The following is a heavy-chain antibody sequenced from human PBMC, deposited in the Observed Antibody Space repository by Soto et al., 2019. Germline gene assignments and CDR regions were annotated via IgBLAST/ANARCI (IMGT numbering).Heavy chain of an antibody. CDR2: INPSGGST. V-gene: IGHV1-46*01. CDR1: GYTFTSYY. D-gene: IGHD1-26*01. CDR3: ARDRWWERELYGMDV. J-gene: IGHJ6*02. Sequence: GASVKVSCKASGYTFTSYYMHWVRQAPGQGLEWMGIINPSGGSTSYAQKFQGRVTMTRDTSTSTVYMELSSLRSEDTAVYYCARDRWWERELYGMDVWGQGTTVTVSS.